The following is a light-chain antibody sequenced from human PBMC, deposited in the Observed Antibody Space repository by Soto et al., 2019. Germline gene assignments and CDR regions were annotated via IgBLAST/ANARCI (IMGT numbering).Light chain of an antibody. CDR1: SSNIGALFD. J-gene: IGLJ1*01. CDR2: GNI. Sequence: QSVLTQPPSVSGAPGQTVTISCTGGSSNIGALFDVHWYQQLPGAAPKLLFYGNINRPSGVPDRFSGSKSGTSASLAITGLRAEDEADYYCQSYDSSLGGSVFGTGTKGTVL. CDR3: QSYDSSLGGSV. V-gene: IGLV1-40*01.